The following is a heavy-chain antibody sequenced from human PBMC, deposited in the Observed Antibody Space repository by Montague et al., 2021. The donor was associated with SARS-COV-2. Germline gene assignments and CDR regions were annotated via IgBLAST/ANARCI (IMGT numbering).Heavy chain of an antibody. CDR2: NYYSGST. J-gene: IGHJ4*02. D-gene: IGHD3-22*01. Sequence: SETLSLTCTVSGGSISSGGYYWSWIRQHPGKGLEWIGYNYYSGSTYYNPTLKSRVTISVDTSKNQFSLKLSSVTAADTAVYYCATLVDSSGCFGLVDSDNFDYWGQGTLVTVSS. CDR1: GGSISSGGYY. CDR3: ATLVDSSGCFGLVDSDNFDY. V-gene: IGHV4-39*01.